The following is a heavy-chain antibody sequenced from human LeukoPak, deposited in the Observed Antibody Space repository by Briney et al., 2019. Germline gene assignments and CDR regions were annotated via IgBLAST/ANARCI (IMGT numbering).Heavy chain of an antibody. CDR3: AKDSGYSSSWLRHGSKYYYYYMDV. J-gene: IGHJ6*03. CDR2: ISGSGGST. Sequence: PGRSLRLSCAASGFTFSSYAMSWVRQAPGKGLEWVSAISGSGGSTYYADSVKGRFTISRDNSKNTLYLQMNSLRAEDTAVYYCAKDSGYSSSWLRHGSKYYYYYMDVWGKGTTVTVSS. CDR1: GFTFSSYA. V-gene: IGHV3-23*01. D-gene: IGHD6-13*01.